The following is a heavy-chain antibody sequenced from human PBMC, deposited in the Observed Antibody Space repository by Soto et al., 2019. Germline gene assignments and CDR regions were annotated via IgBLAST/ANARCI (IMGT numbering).Heavy chain of an antibody. Sequence: SESLTLTCAISGSSIISSNCWSWVRQPPGKGLEWIGEIYHSGSTNYNPSLKSRVTISVDKSKNQFSLKLSSVTAADTAVYYCARRSYYYDSSGYYHYWGQGTLVTVS. CDR2: IYHSGST. J-gene: IGHJ4*02. CDR1: GSSIISSNC. V-gene: IGHV4-4*02. D-gene: IGHD3-22*01. CDR3: ARRSYYYDSSGYYHY.